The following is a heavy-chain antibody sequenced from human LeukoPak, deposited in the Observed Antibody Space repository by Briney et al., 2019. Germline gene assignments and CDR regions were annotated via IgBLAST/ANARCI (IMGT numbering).Heavy chain of an antibody. J-gene: IGHJ6*02. CDR2: IWYDGSNK. Sequence: PGGSLRLSCAASGFTFSSYGMHWVRQAPGKGLEWVAVIWYDGSNKYYADSVKGRFTISRDNSKNTLYLQMNSLRAEDTAVYYCARDRIVVVPASLLDYYYYYGMDVWGQGTTVTVSS. D-gene: IGHD2-2*01. CDR3: ARDRIVVVPASLLDYYYYYGMDV. CDR1: GFTFSSYG. V-gene: IGHV3-33*01.